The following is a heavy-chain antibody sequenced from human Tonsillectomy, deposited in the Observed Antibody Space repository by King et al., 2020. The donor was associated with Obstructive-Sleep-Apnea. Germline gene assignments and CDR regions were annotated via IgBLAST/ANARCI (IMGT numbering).Heavy chain of an antibody. Sequence: VQLQQWGTGLLKPSETLSLTCAVYGGSVSDYYWSWIRQPPGKGLEWIGEINHSGSNNYNPSLKSRVTISVDTSKNQFSLKLSPVPAADTAVYYWASGVVVVVAATRGWSFDPWGQGTLVTVSS. J-gene: IGHJ5*02. CDR1: GGSVSDYY. CDR3: ASGVVVVVAATRGWSFDP. D-gene: IGHD2-15*01. CDR2: INHSGSN. V-gene: IGHV4-34*01.